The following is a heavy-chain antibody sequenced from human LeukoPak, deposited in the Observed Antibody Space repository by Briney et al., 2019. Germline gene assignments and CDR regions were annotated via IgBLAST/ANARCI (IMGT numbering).Heavy chain of an antibody. CDR2: VYYTGST. CDR3: ARGAMATTPFFDY. V-gene: IGHV4-59*01. D-gene: IGHD5-24*01. Sequence: ASETLSLTCTVSGGSIGSYYWTWIRQPPGKGLEWIGYVYYTGSTNFNPSLKSRVTMSLDTSRNQFSLKLTSLTAADTAVYYCARGAMATTPFFDYWGQGTLVTVSS. CDR1: GGSIGSYY. J-gene: IGHJ4*02.